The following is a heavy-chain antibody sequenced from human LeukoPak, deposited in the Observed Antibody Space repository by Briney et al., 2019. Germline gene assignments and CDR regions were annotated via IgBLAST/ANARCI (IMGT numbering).Heavy chain of an antibody. Sequence: SETLSLTCTVSGGSISSYYWSWIRQPPGKGLEWIGYIYYSGSTNYNPSLKSRVTISVDTSKNQFSLKLSSVTAADTAVYYCAREKQWLAYNWFDPWGQGTLVTVSS. CDR2: IYYSGST. D-gene: IGHD6-19*01. V-gene: IGHV4-59*01. CDR1: GGSISSYY. J-gene: IGHJ5*02. CDR3: AREKQWLAYNWFDP.